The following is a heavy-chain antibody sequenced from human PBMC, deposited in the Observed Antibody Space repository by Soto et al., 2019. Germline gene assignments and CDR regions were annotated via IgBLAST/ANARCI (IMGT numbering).Heavy chain of an antibody. Sequence: QLRETLSLTCTVSGGSISSYYWSWIRQPPGKGLEWIGYIYYSGSTNYNPSLKSRVTISVDTSKNQFSLKLSSVTAADTAVYYCARDQGRTAYYYGSGSYNWFDPWGQGTLVTVSS. CDR1: GGSISSYY. CDR3: ARDQGRTAYYYGSGSYNWFDP. CDR2: IYYSGST. J-gene: IGHJ5*02. V-gene: IGHV4-59*01. D-gene: IGHD3-10*01.